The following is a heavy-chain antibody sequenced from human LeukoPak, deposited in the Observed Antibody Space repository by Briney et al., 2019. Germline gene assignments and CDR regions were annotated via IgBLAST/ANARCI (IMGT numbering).Heavy chain of an antibody. Sequence: SETLSLTCAVYGGSFSGYYWSWIRQPPGKGLEWIGEITHSGSTNYNPSLKSRVTISVDTSKNQFSLKLSSVTAADTAVYYCARTRYPFDYWGQGTLVTVSS. V-gene: IGHV4-34*01. CDR3: ARTRYPFDY. CDR1: GGSFSGYY. D-gene: IGHD1-14*01. CDR2: ITHSGST. J-gene: IGHJ4*02.